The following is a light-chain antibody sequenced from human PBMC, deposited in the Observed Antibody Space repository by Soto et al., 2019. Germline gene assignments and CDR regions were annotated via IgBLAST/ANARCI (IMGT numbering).Light chain of an antibody. CDR1: QSVSSY. CDR3: QQYGSSPRA. CDR2: GAS. V-gene: IGKV3-20*01. J-gene: IGKJ1*01. Sequence: EIVSTQSPATLSLSPGERATLSCRASQSVSSYLAWYQQKPGQAPRLLIYGASSRATGVPDRFSGSGSGTEFTLTIDRLEPEDFATYYCQQYGSSPRAFGQGTKVDI.